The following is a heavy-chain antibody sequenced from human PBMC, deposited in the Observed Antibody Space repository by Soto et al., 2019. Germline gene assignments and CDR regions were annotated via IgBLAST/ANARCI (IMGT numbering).Heavy chain of an antibody. CDR1: GGTFSSYA. CDR3: ADTYYDFWSGYSYYYYYGMDV. Sequence: AASVKVSCKASGGTFSSYAISWVRQAPGQGLEWMGGIIPIFGTANYAQKFQGRVTITADKSTSTAYMELSSLRSEDTAVYYCADTYYDFWSGYSYYYYYGMDVWGQGTTVTVSS. CDR2: IIPIFGTA. J-gene: IGHJ6*02. D-gene: IGHD3-3*01. V-gene: IGHV1-69*06.